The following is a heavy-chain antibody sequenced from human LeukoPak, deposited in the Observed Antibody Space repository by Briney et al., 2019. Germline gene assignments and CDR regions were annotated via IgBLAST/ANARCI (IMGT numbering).Heavy chain of an antibody. Sequence: GGSLRLSCAASGFTVSSNYMSWVRQAPGKGLEWVSVIYSGGSTYYADSVKGRFTISRDNSKNTLYLQMNSLRAEDTAVYYCARAQRSGTEQWLVLFDYWGQGTLVTVSS. V-gene: IGHV3-66*01. J-gene: IGHJ4*02. D-gene: IGHD6-19*01. CDR2: IYSGGST. CDR3: ARAQRSGTEQWLVLFDY. CDR1: GFTVSSNY.